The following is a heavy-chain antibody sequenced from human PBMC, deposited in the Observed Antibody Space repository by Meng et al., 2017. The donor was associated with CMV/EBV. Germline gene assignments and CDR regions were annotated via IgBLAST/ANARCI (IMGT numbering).Heavy chain of an antibody. Sequence: SQTLSLTCAVYGGSFSGYYCSWIRQPPGKGLEWIGEINHGGSTNYHPSLKSRVTISVDTSKNQFSLKLSSVTAADTALYSCARFDGSNYPIFFDFWGQGTLVTVSS. D-gene: IGHD5-24*01. J-gene: IGHJ4*02. CDR1: GGSFSGYY. CDR3: ARFDGSNYPIFFDF. V-gene: IGHV4-34*01. CDR2: INHGGST.